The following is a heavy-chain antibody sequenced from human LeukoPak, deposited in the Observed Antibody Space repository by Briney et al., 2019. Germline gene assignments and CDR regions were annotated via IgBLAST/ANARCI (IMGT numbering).Heavy chain of an antibody. Sequence: SETLSLTCAVSGGSISSGGYSWSWIRQPPGKGLEWIGYIYYSGSTNYNPSLKSRVTISVDTSKNQFSLKLSSVTAADTAVYYCAREGKITMVRGVIRYYYMDVWGKGTTVTISS. V-gene: IGHV4-61*08. CDR1: GGSISSGGYS. D-gene: IGHD3-10*01. J-gene: IGHJ6*03. CDR3: AREGKITMVRGVIRYYYMDV. CDR2: IYYSGST.